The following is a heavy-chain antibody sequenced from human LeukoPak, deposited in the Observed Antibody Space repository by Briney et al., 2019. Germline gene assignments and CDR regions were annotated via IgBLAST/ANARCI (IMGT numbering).Heavy chain of an antibody. V-gene: IGHV3-43*02. D-gene: IGHD1-26*01. J-gene: IGHJ6*02. CDR2: INKDGDAT. CDR1: GFTFGAYA. CDR3: ATWAFYHGLDA. Sequence: PGGSLRLSCTASGFTFGAYAMHWVRQVPGKGLEWVSLINKDGDATYYADSVNGRFTIPRDNSKNSLYLQMNSLRSEDSALYYCATWAFYHGLDAWGRGSTVTVSS.